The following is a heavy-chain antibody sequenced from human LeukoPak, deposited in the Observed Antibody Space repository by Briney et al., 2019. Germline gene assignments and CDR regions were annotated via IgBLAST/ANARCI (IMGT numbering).Heavy chain of an antibody. J-gene: IGHJ4*02. Sequence: SETLSLTCTVSGGSVSNSLYYWSWIRQPPGKGLEWIGYIYYNGDTNYNPSLKGRVIISIDTSSNQFSLRLNSMTAADTAVYYCARVLRAASWRSYDYWGQGSLVTVPS. V-gene: IGHV4-61*01. CDR1: GGSVSNSLYY. CDR2: IYYNGDT. CDR3: ARVLRAASWRSYDY. D-gene: IGHD5-18*01.